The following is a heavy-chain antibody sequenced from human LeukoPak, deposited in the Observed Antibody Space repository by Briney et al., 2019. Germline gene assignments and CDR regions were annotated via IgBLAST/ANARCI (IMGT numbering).Heavy chain of an antibody. Sequence: SETLSLTCTVSGDSLSGFYWSWIRQPPGKGLECIGSIYFSGSTNYNPSLKSRVTMSVDTSENQFSLWLSSVTAADTAVYYCARLGRDGYTHWYLDLWGRGALVAVSS. V-gene: IGHV4-59*01. J-gene: IGHJ2*01. CDR1: GDSLSGFY. D-gene: IGHD5-24*01. CDR2: IYFSGST. CDR3: ARLGRDGYTHWYLDL.